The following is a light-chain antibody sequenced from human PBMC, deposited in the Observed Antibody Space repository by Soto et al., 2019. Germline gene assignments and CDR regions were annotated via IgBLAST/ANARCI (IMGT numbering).Light chain of an antibody. J-gene: IGLJ2*01. V-gene: IGLV2-14*01. CDR1: SSDVGGYNY. Sequence: SALTQPASVSGSPGQSITISCTGTSSDVGGYNYVSWYQQHPGKAPKLMIYEVSNRPSGVSNRFSGSKSGNTASLTISGLQAEDEADYYCSSYTSSSTPLVVFGGGTQLTVL. CDR2: EVS. CDR3: SSYTSSSTPLVV.